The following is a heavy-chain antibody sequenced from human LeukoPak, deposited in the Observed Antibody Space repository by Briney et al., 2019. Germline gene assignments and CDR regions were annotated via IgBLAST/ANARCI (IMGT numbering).Heavy chain of an antibody. D-gene: IGHD1-1*01. J-gene: IGHJ4*02. CDR3: ASGTTERIDY. Sequence: ASVKVSCKASGYTFTAQYMHWVRQAPGQGLEWMGRINPSSGGTNYVQKFQGRVTTTRDMSITTAYMELTSLRSDDTAVYYCASGTTERIDYWGQGTLVTVSS. CDR1: GYTFTAQY. CDR2: INPSSGGT. V-gene: IGHV1-2*06.